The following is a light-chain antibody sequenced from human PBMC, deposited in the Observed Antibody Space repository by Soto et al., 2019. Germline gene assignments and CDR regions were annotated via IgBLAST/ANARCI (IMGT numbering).Light chain of an antibody. J-gene: IGKJ4*01. V-gene: IGKV1-33*01. CDR3: QQYDNSPLT. CDR2: DAS. CDR1: QNINNY. Sequence: DIQMTQSPSSLSASVGDRVTITCQASQNINNYLNWYQQKPGRAPKLLIYDASNLEAGVPSRFRGSGSGTDFTFTISRLQPEDFAVYYCQQYDNSPLTFGGGTKVEIK.